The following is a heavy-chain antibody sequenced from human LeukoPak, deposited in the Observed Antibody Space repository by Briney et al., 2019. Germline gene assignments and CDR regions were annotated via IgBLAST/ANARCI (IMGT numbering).Heavy chain of an antibody. CDR2: ISRSSRHV. CDR3: VRDLMGSGSTTAYLHH. CDR1: RLTFSDYS. V-gene: IGHV3-21*01. J-gene: IGHJ1*01. Sequence: GGSLRLPCAVSRLTFSDYSMNWVRQAPGKGLEWVSSISRSSRHVYYAGSVKGRFTISRDNAKNSLYLQMNSLRAEDMAVYFCVRDLMGSGSTTAYLHHWGQGTLVTVSS. D-gene: IGHD1-1*01.